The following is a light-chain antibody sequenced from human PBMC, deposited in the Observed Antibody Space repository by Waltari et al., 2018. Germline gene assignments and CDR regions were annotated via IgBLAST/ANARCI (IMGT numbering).Light chain of an antibody. J-gene: IGLJ3*02. Sequence: QSALTQPPSAAGSPGHSVTISCTGTSRDVGGYNYVSWYQQHPGKAPKLLIYEVNKRPSGVPDRFSGSKSGNTASLTVSGLQVEDEGDYYCSSFAGRDNFGVFGGGTKLTVL. CDR1: SRDVGGYNY. CDR3: SSFAGRDNFGV. CDR2: EVN. V-gene: IGLV2-8*01.